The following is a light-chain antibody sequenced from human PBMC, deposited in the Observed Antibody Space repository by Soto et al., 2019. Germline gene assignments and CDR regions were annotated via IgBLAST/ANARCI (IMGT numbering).Light chain of an antibody. CDR3: QQSYSTTWT. V-gene: IGKV1-39*01. Sequence: DIQMTQSPSSLSASVGDRVTITCRAGQSISSYLNWYQQKPGKAPKLLIYAASSLPSGVPSRFSGGGSGTDFTLTISSLQPEDFATYSCQQSYSTTWTFGQGTKVDIK. J-gene: IGKJ1*01. CDR1: QSISSY. CDR2: AAS.